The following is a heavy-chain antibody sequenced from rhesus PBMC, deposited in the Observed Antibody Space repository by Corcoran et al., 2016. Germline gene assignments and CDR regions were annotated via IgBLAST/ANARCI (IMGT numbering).Heavy chain of an antibody. D-gene: IGHD6-31*01. V-gene: IGHV1-111*01. CDR2: LDPEDGEV. J-gene: IGHJ4*01. CDR1: GYIFSEYY. CDR3: ATAHSGWYFGY. Sequence: EVQLVPSGAEVKKPGASVKISCKASGYIFSEYYLHWVRQAPGKGLEWMGRLDPEDGEVDHAQKFQDRVTITRDTSTETAYMELSSLRSEDTAVYYCATAHSGWYFGYWGQGVLVTVSS.